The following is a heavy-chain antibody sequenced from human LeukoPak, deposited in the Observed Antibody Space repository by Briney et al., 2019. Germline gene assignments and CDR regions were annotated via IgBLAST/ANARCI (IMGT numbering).Heavy chain of an antibody. Sequence: SETLSLTCTVSGGSGSSGSYYWSWIRQPPGKGLEWIGYIYYSGSTNYNPSLKSRVTISVDTSKNQLSLKLSSVTAADTAVYYCARAPPYYYGMDVWGKGTTVTVSS. J-gene: IGHJ6*04. CDR1: GGSGSSGSYY. V-gene: IGHV4-61*01. CDR2: IYYSGST. CDR3: ARAPPYYYGMDV.